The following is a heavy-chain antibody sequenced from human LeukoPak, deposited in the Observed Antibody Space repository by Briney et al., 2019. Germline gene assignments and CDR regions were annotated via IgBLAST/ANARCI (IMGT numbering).Heavy chain of an antibody. V-gene: IGHV4-39*07. CDR2: IYYSGST. CDR1: GGSISSSSYY. Sequence: PSETLSLTCTVSGGSISSSSYYWGWIRQPPGKGLEWIGSIYYSGSTYYNPSLKSRVTISVDTSKNQFSLKLSSVTAADTAVYYCARAREWVPFDYWGQGTLVTVSS. J-gene: IGHJ4*02. CDR3: ARAREWVPFDY. D-gene: IGHD5-12*01.